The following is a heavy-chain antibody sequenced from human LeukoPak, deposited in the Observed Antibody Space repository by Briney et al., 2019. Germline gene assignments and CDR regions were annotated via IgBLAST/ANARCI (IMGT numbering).Heavy chain of an antibody. J-gene: IGHJ4*02. V-gene: IGHV3-53*01. Sequence: PGGSLRLSCAASGFTVSSNYMSWVRQAPGKGLEWVSVIYSGGSTYYADSVKGRFTISRDNSKNTLYLQMNSLRAEDTAVYYCAKDRSSGWYTGNYFDYWGQGTLVTVSS. D-gene: IGHD6-19*01. CDR3: AKDRSSGWYTGNYFDY. CDR1: GFTVSSNY. CDR2: IYSGGST.